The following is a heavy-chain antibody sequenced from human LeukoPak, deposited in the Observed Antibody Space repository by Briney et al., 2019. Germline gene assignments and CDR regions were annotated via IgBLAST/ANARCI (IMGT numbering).Heavy chain of an antibody. CDR2: IIPIFGTA. CDR3: ARERFMGSTFGEFNY. Sequence: ASVKVSCKASGGTFSSYAISWVRQAPGQGLEWMGGIIPIFGTANYAQKFQGRVTITTDESTSTAYMELSSLRSEDTAAYYCARERFMGSTFGEFNYWGQGTLVTVSS. D-gene: IGHD3-10*01. J-gene: IGHJ4*02. CDR1: GGTFSSYA. V-gene: IGHV1-69*05.